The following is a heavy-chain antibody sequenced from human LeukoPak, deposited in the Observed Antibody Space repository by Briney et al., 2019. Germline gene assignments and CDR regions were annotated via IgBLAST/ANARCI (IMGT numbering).Heavy chain of an antibody. Sequence: GGSLRLSCAACGFTFRRYAMHWVRQAPAKGLDGVAVISYDGSNKYYADSVKGRFTISRDNSKNTLDLQMNSLRAENTAVYYCARDGGYFGSGIYYKPSYWGQGTLVTVSS. CDR3: ARDGGYFGSGIYYKPSY. J-gene: IGHJ4*02. CDR2: ISYDGSNK. CDR1: GFTFRRYA. D-gene: IGHD3-10*01. V-gene: IGHV3-30-3*01.